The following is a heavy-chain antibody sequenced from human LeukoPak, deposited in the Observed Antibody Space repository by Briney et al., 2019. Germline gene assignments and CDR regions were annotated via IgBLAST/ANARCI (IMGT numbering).Heavy chain of an antibody. V-gene: IGHV3-7*01. CDR3: ARAAGMASFDP. Sequence: GGSLRLSCAASGFTFSSYWMSWVRQAPGKGLEWVANIKQDGYKKYYVDSVKGRFTISRDNAKNSLHLQMNSLRAEDTAVYYCARAAGMASFDPWGQGTLVTVSS. D-gene: IGHD5-24*01. CDR2: IKQDGYKK. J-gene: IGHJ5*02. CDR1: GFTFSSYW.